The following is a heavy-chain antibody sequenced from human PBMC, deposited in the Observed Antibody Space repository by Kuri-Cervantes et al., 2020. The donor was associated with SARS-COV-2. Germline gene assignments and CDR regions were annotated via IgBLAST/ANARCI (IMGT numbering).Heavy chain of an antibody. CDR2: INHSGST. CDR1: GFTFSSYA. Sequence: GSLRLSCAASGFTFSSYAMSWIRQPPGKGLEWIGEINHSGSTNYNPSLKSRVTISVDTSKNQFSLKLSSVTAADTAVYYCARRGAVAGTVPFFDYWGQGTLVTVSS. V-gene: IGHV4-34*01. J-gene: IGHJ4*02. CDR3: ARRGAVAGTVPFFDY. D-gene: IGHD6-19*01.